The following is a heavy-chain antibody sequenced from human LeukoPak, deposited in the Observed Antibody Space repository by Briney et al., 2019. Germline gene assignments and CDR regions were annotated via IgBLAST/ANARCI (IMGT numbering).Heavy chain of an antibody. CDR2: VYYGGST. CDR1: GGSISSSSYY. CDR3: ARLDGYKLA. D-gene: IGHD5-24*01. V-gene: IGHV4-39*01. Sequence: SETLSLTCTVSGGSISSSSYYWGWLRQPPGKGLEWIGSVYYGGSTYYNPSLKSRVTISVDTSKNQFSLKLSSVTAADTAVYYCARLDGYKLAWGQGTLVTVSS. J-gene: IGHJ5*02.